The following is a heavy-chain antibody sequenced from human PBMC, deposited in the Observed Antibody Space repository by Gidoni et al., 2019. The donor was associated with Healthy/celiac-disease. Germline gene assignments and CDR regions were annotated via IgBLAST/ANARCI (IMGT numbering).Heavy chain of an antibody. CDR2: INPNSGGT. CDR1: GYTFTGYY. Sequence: QVQLVQSGAEVKKPGASVKVSCKASGYTFTGYYMHWVRQAPGQGLEWMGWINPNSGGTNYAQKFQGRVTMTRDTSISTAYMEMSRLRSDDTAVYYCARDAEGYYGSGSSLDYWGQGTLVTVSS. V-gene: IGHV1-2*02. J-gene: IGHJ4*02. D-gene: IGHD3-10*01. CDR3: ARDAEGYYGSGSSLDY.